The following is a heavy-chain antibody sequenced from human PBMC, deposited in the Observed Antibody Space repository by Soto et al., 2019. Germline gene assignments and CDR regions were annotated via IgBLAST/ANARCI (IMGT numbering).Heavy chain of an antibody. J-gene: IGHJ4*02. V-gene: IGHV2-5*02. CDR3: AHSATIGAFDY. Sequence: QITLKESGPTLVKPTQTLTLTCSFSGFSLTTSAVGVGWIRQPPGKALEWLALIHWDDDQRYSPSLKSRLTITKDPSKNQVVLTMTNMDPVDTATYSCAHSATIGAFDYWGQGTLVTVSS. D-gene: IGHD5-12*01. CDR1: GFSLTTSAVG. CDR2: IHWDDDQ.